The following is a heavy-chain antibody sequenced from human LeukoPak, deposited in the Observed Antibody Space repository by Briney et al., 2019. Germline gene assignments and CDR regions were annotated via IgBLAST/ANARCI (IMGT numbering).Heavy chain of an antibody. CDR1: GFTFKTYW. D-gene: IGHD3-10*01. CDR2: INQDGSER. J-gene: IGHJ4*02. V-gene: IGHV3-7*01. CDR3: AKGGGDLGSGTLDY. Sequence: GGSLRLSCAASGFTFKTYWMSWLRQAPGKGLEWVANINQDGSERYSVDSVKGRFTVSRDNAKNSLYLQMNSLRVEDTAVYYCAKGGGDLGSGTLDYWGQGTLVTVSS.